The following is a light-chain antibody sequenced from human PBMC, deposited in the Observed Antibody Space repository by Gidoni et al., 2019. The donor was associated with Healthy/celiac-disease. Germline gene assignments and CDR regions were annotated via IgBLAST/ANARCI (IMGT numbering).Light chain of an antibody. J-gene: IGKJ3*01. V-gene: IGKV1-33*01. CDR2: DAS. CDR1: QDISNY. CDR3: QQYDNLP. Sequence: DIQRTQSPSSLSASVGDRVTITCQASQDISNYLNWYQQKPGKAPKLLIYDASNLETGVPSRFSGSGSGTDFTFTISSLQPEDIATYYCQQYDNLPFGPGTKVDIK.